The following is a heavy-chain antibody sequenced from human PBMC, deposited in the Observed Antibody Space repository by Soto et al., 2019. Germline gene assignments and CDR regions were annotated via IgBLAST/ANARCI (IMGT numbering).Heavy chain of an antibody. J-gene: IGHJ4*02. D-gene: IGHD3-3*01. CDR3: ARDHRYYDFWSGDY. V-gene: IGHV3-21*01. CDR1: GFTFRSYS. Sequence: EVQLVESGGGLVKPGGSLRLSCAASGFTFRSYSMNWVRQAPGKGLEWVSSISSSSSYIYYADSVKGRFTISRDNAKNSLYLQMNSLRAEDTAVYYCARDHRYYDFWSGDYWGQGTLVTVSS. CDR2: ISSSSSYI.